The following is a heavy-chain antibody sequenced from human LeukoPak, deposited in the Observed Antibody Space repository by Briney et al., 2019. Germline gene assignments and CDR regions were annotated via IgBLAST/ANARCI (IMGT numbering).Heavy chain of an antibody. CDR2: IYSGGST. D-gene: IGHD6-6*01. J-gene: IGHJ4*02. CDR1: GFTVSGNY. V-gene: IGHV3-53*01. CDR3: ASAGGDSRSPLPFYY. Sequence: GGSLRLSCAASGFTVSGNYMSWVRQAPGKGLEWVSVIYSGGSTYYADSVKGRFTIFRDNSKNTLYLQMNILRAEDTAVYYCASAGGDSRSPLPFYYWGQGTLVTVSS.